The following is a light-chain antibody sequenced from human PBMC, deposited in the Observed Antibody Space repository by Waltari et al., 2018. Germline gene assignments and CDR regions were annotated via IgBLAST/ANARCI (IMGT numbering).Light chain of an antibody. CDR1: NLGSKS. CDR2: DDS. Sequence: SYVLTQPPSVSVAPAQTARITWCGNNLGSKSVHWYQQKPGQAPVLVVYDDSDRPSGIPERFSGSNSGNTATLTISRVEAGDEADYYCQVWDSSSDHRVFGGGTKVTVL. CDR3: QVWDSSSDHRV. V-gene: IGLV3-21*02. J-gene: IGLJ3*02.